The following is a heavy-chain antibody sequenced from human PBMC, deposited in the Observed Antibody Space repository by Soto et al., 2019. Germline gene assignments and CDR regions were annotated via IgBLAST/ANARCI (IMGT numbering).Heavy chain of an antibody. CDR1: GDTFTTNS. V-gene: IGHV1-69*06. J-gene: IGHJ4*02. Sequence: QVQLVQSGAEVKKPGSSVKVSCKASGDTFTTNSLNWVRQAPGQGLEWMGGIIPVVGTTKYAQKYQDRVTITGDKSTNTAYMELSSLRSDDTAVYYCARGLVYATTDFDYWGQGTPVTVSS. CDR2: IIPVVGTT. D-gene: IGHD2-8*01. CDR3: ARGLVYATTDFDY.